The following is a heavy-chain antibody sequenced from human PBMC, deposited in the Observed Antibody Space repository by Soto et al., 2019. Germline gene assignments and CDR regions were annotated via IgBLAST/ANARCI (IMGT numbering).Heavy chain of an antibody. Sequence: QVQLQESGPGLVKPSETLSLTCTVSGGSISSYYWSWIRQPPGKGLECIGYIYYSGSTNYNPSLKSRVTISVDTSKNQFSLKLSSVTAADTAVYYCARPTYGDYAPGAFDIWGQGTMVTVSS. CDR2: IYYSGST. J-gene: IGHJ3*02. CDR3: ARPTYGDYAPGAFDI. CDR1: GGSISSYY. D-gene: IGHD4-17*01. V-gene: IGHV4-59*08.